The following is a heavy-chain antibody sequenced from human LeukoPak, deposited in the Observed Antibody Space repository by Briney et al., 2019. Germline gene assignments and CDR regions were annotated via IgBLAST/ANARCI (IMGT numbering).Heavy chain of an antibody. V-gene: IGHV1-69*04. D-gene: IGHD6-13*01. J-gene: IGHJ6*02. CDR2: IMPILGIA. CDR1: GGTFSCYA. CDR3: ARVTVEVIAAAGTDYYYGMDV. Sequence: SVKLSCKASGGTFSCYAISWVRQAPGQGVEWMGRIMPILGIANYAQKFQSRVTITADKSTSTAYMELSNLKSEDTAVYYCARVTVEVIAAAGTDYYYGMDVWGQGTTVTVSS.